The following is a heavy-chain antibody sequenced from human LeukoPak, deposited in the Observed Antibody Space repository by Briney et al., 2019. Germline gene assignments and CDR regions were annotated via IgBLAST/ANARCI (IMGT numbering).Heavy chain of an antibody. Sequence: SETLSLTCTVSGYSISSGYYWGWIRQSPGRGLEWIGYIYYSGNTYYHPSLKGRGLIAVDTSKNQFSLNLSSVTAADTAVYYCARGLHLIMAAFDIWGQGTVVTVSS. CDR2: IYYSGNT. CDR3: ARGLHLIMAAFDI. J-gene: IGHJ3*02. CDR1: GYSISSGYY. D-gene: IGHD3-16*01. V-gene: IGHV4-38-2*02.